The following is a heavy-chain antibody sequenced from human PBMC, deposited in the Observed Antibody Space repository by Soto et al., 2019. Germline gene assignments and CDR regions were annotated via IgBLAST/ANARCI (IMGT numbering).Heavy chain of an antibody. D-gene: IGHD3-10*01. J-gene: IGHJ4*02. Sequence: QVTLKESGPVLVKPTETLTLTCTVSGFSLSNARMGVSWIRQPPGKALEWLAHIFSNDEKSYSTSLKSRLTISKDTSKSQVVLTMTNMDPVDTATYYCAYGSGSRYYFDYWGQGTLVTVSS. V-gene: IGHV2-26*01. CDR2: IFSNDEK. CDR3: AYGSGSRYYFDY. CDR1: GFSLSNARMG.